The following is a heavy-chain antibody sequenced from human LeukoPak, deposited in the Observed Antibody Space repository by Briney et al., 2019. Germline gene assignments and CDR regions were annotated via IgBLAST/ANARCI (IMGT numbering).Heavy chain of an antibody. V-gene: IGHV3-7*03. CDR3: AKGGAMAPRAFDI. J-gene: IGHJ3*02. CDR1: GFTFSTYW. D-gene: IGHD5-24*01. Sequence: GGSLRLSCEGSGFTFSTYWMSWLRQAPGKGLEWVANIKPDGSMKKYVGSVKGRFTISRDNSKNTLYLQMNSLRAEDTAVYYCAKGGAMAPRAFDIWGQGTMVTVSS. CDR2: IKPDGSMK.